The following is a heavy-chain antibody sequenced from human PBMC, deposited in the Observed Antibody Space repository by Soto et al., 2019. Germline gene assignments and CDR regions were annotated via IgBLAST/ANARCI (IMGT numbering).Heavy chain of an antibody. CDR3: ARAEDSIAARLLARDYYGMDV. CDR1: GFTFSSYS. J-gene: IGHJ6*01. D-gene: IGHD6-6*01. CDR2: ISSSSSYI. Sequence: EVQLVESGGGLVKPGGSLRLSCAASGFTFSSYSMNWVRQAPGKGLEWVSSISSSSSYIYYADSVKGRFTISRDNAKNSLYLQMNSLRAEDTAVYYCARAEDSIAARLLARDYYGMDVW. V-gene: IGHV3-21*01.